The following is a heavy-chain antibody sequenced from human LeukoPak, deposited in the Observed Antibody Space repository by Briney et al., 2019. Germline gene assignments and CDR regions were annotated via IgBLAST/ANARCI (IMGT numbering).Heavy chain of an antibody. Sequence: PGGSLRLSCAASGFTFSDYSMNWVRQAPGKGLEWVSAISGGGENTYYGDSVKGRFTISRDNSKNTLYLQMNSLRAEDTATYYCAKPRAMTTGVGRYFDLWGRGTLVTVSS. CDR2: ISGGGENT. CDR1: GFTFSDYS. CDR3: AKPRAMTTGVGRYFDL. D-gene: IGHD1-1*01. J-gene: IGHJ2*01. V-gene: IGHV3-23*01.